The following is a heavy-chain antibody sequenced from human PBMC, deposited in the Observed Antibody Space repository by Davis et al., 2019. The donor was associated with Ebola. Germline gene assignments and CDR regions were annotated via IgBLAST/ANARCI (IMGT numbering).Heavy chain of an antibody. D-gene: IGHD3-10*01. V-gene: IGHV3-9*01. CDR2: ISWNSGSI. Sequence: SLKISCAASGFTFDDYAMHWVRQAPGKGLEWVSGISWNSGSIGYADSVKGRFTISRDNAKNSLDLQMNSLRAEDTALYYCAKGIIRTSGGDYWGQGTLVTVSS. J-gene: IGHJ4*02. CDR1: GFTFDDYA. CDR3: AKGIIRTSGGDY.